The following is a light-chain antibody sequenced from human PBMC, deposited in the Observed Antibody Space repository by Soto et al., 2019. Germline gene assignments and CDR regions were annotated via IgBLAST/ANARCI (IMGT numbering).Light chain of an antibody. V-gene: IGKV3-11*01. CDR3: QQRYQWPPLT. CDR2: DAS. J-gene: IGKJ4*01. Sequence: EIVLTQSSATLSLSPGERATLSCRASQSVSIYLAWYQQRPGQAPRLLIYDASNRATGIPARFSGSGSGTDFTLTISSLEPEDFAVYYCQQRYQWPPLTFGGGTKVEIK. CDR1: QSVSIY.